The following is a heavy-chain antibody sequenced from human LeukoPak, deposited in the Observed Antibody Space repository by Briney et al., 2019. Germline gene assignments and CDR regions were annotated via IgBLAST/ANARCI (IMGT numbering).Heavy chain of an antibody. V-gene: IGHV3-30*02. J-gene: IGHJ6*03. D-gene: IGHD2-2*01. CDR3: AKDPRCSSTRDDYYYYTDV. CDR1: GFTFSSYG. CDR2: IRYDGSNK. Sequence: PGGSLRLSCAASGFTFSSYGMHWVRQAPGKGLEWVAFIRYDGSNKYYADSVKGRFTISRDNSKNTLYLQMNSLRAEDTAVYYCAKDPRCSSTRDDYYYYTDVWGKGTTVTVSS.